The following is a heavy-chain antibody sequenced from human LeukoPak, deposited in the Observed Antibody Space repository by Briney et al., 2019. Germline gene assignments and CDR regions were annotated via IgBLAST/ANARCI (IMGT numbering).Heavy chain of an antibody. CDR3: ARWTHYQPFDS. Sequence: KPSETLSLTCTVSGGSISSHYWSWIRQPPGKGLEWIGYISYSGSTNYNPSLKSRVTMSVDTSKNQFSLKLSSVTAADTAVYYCARWTHYQPFDSWGQGTHVTVSS. D-gene: IGHD3/OR15-3a*01. CDR2: ISYSGST. CDR1: GGSISSHY. J-gene: IGHJ4*02. V-gene: IGHV4-59*11.